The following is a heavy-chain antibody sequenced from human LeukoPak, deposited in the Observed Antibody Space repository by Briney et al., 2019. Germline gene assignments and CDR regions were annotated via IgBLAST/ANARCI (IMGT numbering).Heavy chain of an antibody. CDR1: GGSISSYH. D-gene: IGHD6-19*01. J-gene: IGHJ4*02. Sequence: SETLSLTCTVSGGSISSYHWSWIREPPGKGLGWIGYIYSSGSTNYNPSLKSRVTISVDTSKDQFSLKLSSVTAADTAVYYCARRASSGLFDYWGQGTLVTVSS. CDR3: ARRASSGLFDY. CDR2: IYSSGST. V-gene: IGHV4-59*01.